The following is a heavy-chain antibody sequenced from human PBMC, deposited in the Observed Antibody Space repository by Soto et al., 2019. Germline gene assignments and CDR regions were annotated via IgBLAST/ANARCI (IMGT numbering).Heavy chain of an antibody. V-gene: IGHV3-30-3*01. Sequence: GGSLRLSCAASGFTFSSYAMHWVRQAPGKGLEWVAVISYDGSNKYYADSVKGRFTISRDNSKNTLYLQMNSLRAEDTAVYYCARRYDYYYGMDVWGQGTTVTVSS. CDR1: GFTFSSYA. J-gene: IGHJ6*02. CDR3: ARRYDYYYGMDV. CDR2: ISYDGSNK.